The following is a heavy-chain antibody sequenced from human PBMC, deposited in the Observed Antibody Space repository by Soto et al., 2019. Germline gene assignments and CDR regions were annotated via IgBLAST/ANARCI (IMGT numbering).Heavy chain of an antibody. CDR2: INHSGST. V-gene: IGHV4-34*01. CDR3: ARGLSSSATFYHYYGMDV. J-gene: IGHJ6*02. Sequence: SETLSITCAVYGGSFRGYHWSWIRQPPGKGLGWIGEINHSGSTNYNPSLKSRVIISLETSKNQFSLILTSVTAADTAVYYCARGLSSSATFYHYYGMDVWGQGTTVTVSS. CDR1: GGSFRGYH. D-gene: IGHD6-6*01.